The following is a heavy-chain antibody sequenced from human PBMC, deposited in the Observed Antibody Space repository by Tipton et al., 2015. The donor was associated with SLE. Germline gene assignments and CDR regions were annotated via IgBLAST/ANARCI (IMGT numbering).Heavy chain of an antibody. V-gene: IGHV4-39*07. Sequence: TLSLTCTVSGGSISSSSYYWGWIRQPPGKGLEWIGSIYYSGSTNYNPSLKSRVTISRETSGKQCSLKLSSGTAADTAVYYCTRGVRGYYDYSYMDVWGKGTTVTISS. CDR1: GGSISSSSYY. CDR2: IYYSGST. D-gene: IGHD3-10*02. J-gene: IGHJ6*03. CDR3: TRGVRGYYDYSYMDV.